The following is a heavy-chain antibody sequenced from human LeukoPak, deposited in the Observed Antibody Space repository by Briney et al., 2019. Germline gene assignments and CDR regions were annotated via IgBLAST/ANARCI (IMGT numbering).Heavy chain of an antibody. Sequence: SETLSLTCTVSGDSITYYYWSWIRQPPGKGLEWIGYIYYSGTTNYNPSLKSRVTISVDTSKNQFSLRPGSVTAADTAVYYCARATTAHTNWFDPWGQGTLVTVSS. V-gene: IGHV4-59*01. D-gene: IGHD1-1*01. CDR2: IYYSGTT. CDR1: GDSITYYY. J-gene: IGHJ5*02. CDR3: ARATTAHTNWFDP.